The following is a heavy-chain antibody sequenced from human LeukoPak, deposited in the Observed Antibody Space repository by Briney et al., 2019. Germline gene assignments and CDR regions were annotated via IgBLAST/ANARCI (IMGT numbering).Heavy chain of an antibody. CDR3: ARAKLDSSGYSFDY. Sequence: SGGSLRLSCAASGFTFSSYGMHWVRQAPGKGLEWVAVIWYDGSNVYYADSVKGRFTISRDNSKNTLYLRMNSLRAGDTAVYYCARAKLDSSGYSFDYWGQGTLVTVSS. J-gene: IGHJ4*02. D-gene: IGHD3-22*01. CDR2: IWYDGSNV. CDR1: GFTFSSYG. V-gene: IGHV3-33*08.